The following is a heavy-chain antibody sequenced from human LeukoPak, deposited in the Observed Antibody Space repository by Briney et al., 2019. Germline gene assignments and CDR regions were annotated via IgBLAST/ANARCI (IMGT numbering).Heavy chain of an antibody. CDR3: AKEGAYPIITYDS. D-gene: IGHD3-10*01. CDR2: ISGSGGST. J-gene: IGHJ5*01. Sequence: PGGSLRLSCAASGFTFSSYAMSWVRQAPGKGLEWVSAISGSGGSTYYADSVRGRFSISRDNAKNSLYLQMDSLRAEDTAVYYCAKEGAYPIITYDSWGQGALVTVSS. CDR1: GFTFSSYA. V-gene: IGHV3-23*01.